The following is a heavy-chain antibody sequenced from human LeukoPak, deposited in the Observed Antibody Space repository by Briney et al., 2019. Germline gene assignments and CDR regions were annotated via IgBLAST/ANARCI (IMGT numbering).Heavy chain of an antibody. J-gene: IGHJ4*02. CDR3: AKSDVTMVRGVIDY. CDR2: IRYDGSNK. Sequence: GGSLRLSCAASGFTFSSYGMHWVRQAPGKGLEWVAFIRYDGSNKYYADSVKGRFTISRDDSKNTLYLQMNSLRAEDTAVYYCAKSDVTMVRGVIDYWGQGTLVTVSS. D-gene: IGHD3-10*01. V-gene: IGHV3-30*02. CDR1: GFTFSSYG.